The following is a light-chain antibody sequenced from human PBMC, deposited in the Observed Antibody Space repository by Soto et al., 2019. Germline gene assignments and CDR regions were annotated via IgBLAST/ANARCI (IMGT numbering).Light chain of an antibody. V-gene: IGLV2-14*03. Sequence: QSVLTQPASVSGSPGQSIAISCTGTSSDVGGYDYVSWYQQHPGKAPKLMIYDVSNRPSGVSNRFSGSKSDNTASLTIFGLQAEDEADYYCSSYTSSSTYVFGTGTKVTVL. J-gene: IGLJ1*01. CDR1: SSDVGGYDY. CDR3: SSYTSSSTYV. CDR2: DVS.